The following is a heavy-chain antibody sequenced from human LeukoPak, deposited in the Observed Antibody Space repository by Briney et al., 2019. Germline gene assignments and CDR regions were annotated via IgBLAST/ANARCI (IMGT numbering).Heavy chain of an antibody. J-gene: IGHJ6*02. Sequence: SQTLSLTCTVSGGSISSGGYYWSWIRQYSGKGLEWIGYIYYSGSTHYNPSLKSRVTISVDKAKNQFSLKMRSVTAADTAVYYCARDRLAIGGMDVWGQGTTVTVSS. V-gene: IGHV4-31*03. D-gene: IGHD2-21*01. CDR2: IYYSGST. CDR3: ARDRLAIGGMDV. CDR1: GGSISSGGYY.